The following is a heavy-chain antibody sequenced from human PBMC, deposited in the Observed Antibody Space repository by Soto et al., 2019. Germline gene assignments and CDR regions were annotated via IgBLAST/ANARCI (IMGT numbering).Heavy chain of an antibody. Sequence: QAQLQQWGTGLLKPSETLSLTCAVYGGSLSGNYWGWIRQPPGKGLEWIGETHHSGSTAYNPSLKSRVTISVDTSRNQFSLKLNSVTAEDTAVYYCARTTSAINLNYWSQGTLVTVSS. V-gene: IGHV4-34*01. CDR3: ARTTSAINLNY. CDR2: THHSGST. J-gene: IGHJ4*02. D-gene: IGHD2-21*02. CDR1: GGSLSGNY.